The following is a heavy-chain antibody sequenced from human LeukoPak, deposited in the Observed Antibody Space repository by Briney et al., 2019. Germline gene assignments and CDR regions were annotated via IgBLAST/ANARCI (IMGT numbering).Heavy chain of an antibody. V-gene: IGHV3-20*04. CDR3: ARGARYCTSTSCSSLRAVDI. CDR1: GFTFSSYW. CDR2: INWNGRSI. J-gene: IGHJ3*02. D-gene: IGHD2-2*01. Sequence: GGSLRLSCAASGFTFSSYWMSWVRQAPGKGLEWVPGINWNGRSIGYADSVKGRFTISRDNAKNSLYLQMNSLRAEDTAVYYCARGARYCTSTSCSSLRAVDIWGQGTMVTVSS.